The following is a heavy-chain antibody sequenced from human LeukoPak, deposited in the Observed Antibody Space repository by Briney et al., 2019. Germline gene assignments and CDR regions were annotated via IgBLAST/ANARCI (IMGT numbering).Heavy chain of an antibody. V-gene: IGHV3-23*01. CDR3: AKDRTRFDP. J-gene: IGHJ5*02. Sequence: PGGSLRLSCAASGFTLSSYGMSWVRQAPGKGLEWVSGMSGSAGSTYCADSVKGRFTISRDISKNTLYLQMNSLRAEDTAVYYCAKDRTRFDPWGQGTLVTVSS. D-gene: IGHD1-7*01. CDR2: MSGSAGST. CDR1: GFTLSSYG.